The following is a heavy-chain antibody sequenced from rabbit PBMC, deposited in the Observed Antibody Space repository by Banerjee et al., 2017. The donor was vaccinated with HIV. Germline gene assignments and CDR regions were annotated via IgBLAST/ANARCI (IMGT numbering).Heavy chain of an antibody. CDR3: ARDAGGDGYSNDL. CDR1: GFTFSSNHW. D-gene: IGHD7-1*01. V-gene: IGHV1S45*01. Sequence: QEQLVEYGGDLVKPEGSLTLTCTASGFTFSSNHWICWVRQAPGKGLEWIACIYGGSGGTTYYATWVNGRFTFSKTSSTTVTLQMTSLTDADTATYFCARDAGGDGYSNDLWGPGTLVTVS. CDR2: IYGGSGGTT. J-gene: IGHJ4*01.